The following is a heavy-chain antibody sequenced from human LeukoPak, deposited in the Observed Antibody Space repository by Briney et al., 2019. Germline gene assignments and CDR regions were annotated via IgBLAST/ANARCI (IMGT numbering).Heavy chain of an antibody. V-gene: IGHV3-9*01. CDR2: ISWNSGSI. Sequence: GGSLRLSCAASGFTFDDYAMHWVRQAPGKGLEWVSGISWNSGSIGYADSVKGRFTISRDNAKNSLYLQMNSLRAEDTALYYCAKGTGLLWFGELFNYWGQGTLVTVSS. J-gene: IGHJ4*02. D-gene: IGHD3-10*01. CDR1: GFTFDDYA. CDR3: AKGTGLLWFGELFNY.